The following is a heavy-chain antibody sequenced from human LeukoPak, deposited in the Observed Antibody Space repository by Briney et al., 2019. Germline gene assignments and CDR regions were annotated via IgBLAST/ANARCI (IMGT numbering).Heavy chain of an antibody. V-gene: IGHV3-30*03. CDR1: GFTFSSYS. CDR2: ISYDGSNK. D-gene: IGHD2-2*01. CDR3: ARDHCSSTSCYPNTAIDY. Sequence: GGSLRLSCAASGFTFSSYSMNWVRQAPGKGLEWVAVISYDGSNKYYADSVKGRFTISRDNSKNTLYLQMNSLRAEDTALYYCARDHCSSTSCYPNTAIDYWGQGTLVTVSS. J-gene: IGHJ4*02.